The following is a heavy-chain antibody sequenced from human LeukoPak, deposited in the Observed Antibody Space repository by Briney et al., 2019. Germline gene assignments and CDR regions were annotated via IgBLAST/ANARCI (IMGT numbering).Heavy chain of an antibody. CDR3: AREAYYDFWSGYYRGPFYYMDV. V-gene: IGHV1-18*01. CDR1: GYTFTDYG. CDR2: ISAYNGNT. J-gene: IGHJ6*03. Sequence: ASVKLSCTSSGYTFTDYGISWVRQAPGQGLEWMGWISAYNGNTNYAQKLQGRVTMTTDTSTSTAYMELRSLRSDDTAVYYCAREAYYDFWSGYYRGPFYYMDVWGKGTTVTVSS. D-gene: IGHD3-3*01.